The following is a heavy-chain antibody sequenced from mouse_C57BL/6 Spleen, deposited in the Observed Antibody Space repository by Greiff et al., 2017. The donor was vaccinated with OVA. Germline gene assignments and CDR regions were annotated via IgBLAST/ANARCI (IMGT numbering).Heavy chain of an antibody. CDR1: GYSFTDYN. V-gene: IGHV1-39*01. CDR2: INPNYGTT. D-gene: IGHD2-4*01. J-gene: IGHJ4*01. Sequence: VQLQQSGPELVKPGASVKISCKASGYSFTDYNMNWVKQSNGKSLEWIGVINPNYGTTSYNQKFKGKATLTVDQSSSTAYMQLNSLTSEDSAVYYGARSDDYDRRYAMDYWGQGTSVTVSS. CDR3: ARSDDYDRRYAMDY.